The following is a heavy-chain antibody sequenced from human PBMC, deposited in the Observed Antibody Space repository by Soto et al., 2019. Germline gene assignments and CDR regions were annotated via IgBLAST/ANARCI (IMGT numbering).Heavy chain of an antibody. CDR2: IYYAGTT. V-gene: IGHV4-59*08. Sequence: SETLSLTCTVSGGSISTYYWSWTRQPPGKGLEWIGYIYYAGTTTYNPSLKNRVTISLDTPKNHFSLKMDSVTAADTAVYYCTRLGGFYQALDSWGQGVLVTVSS. D-gene: IGHD3-22*01. CDR3: TRLGGFYQALDS. J-gene: IGHJ4*02. CDR1: GGSISTYY.